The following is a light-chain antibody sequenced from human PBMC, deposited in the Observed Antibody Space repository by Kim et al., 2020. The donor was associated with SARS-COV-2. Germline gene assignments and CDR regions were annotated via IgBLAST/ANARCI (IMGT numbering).Light chain of an antibody. V-gene: IGLV3-1*01. CDR2: QDS. CDR1: NLGDKY. J-gene: IGLJ2*01. Sequence: LSPGQTASITCSGDNLGDKYACWYQQKPGQSPVLVIYQDSKRPSGIPERFSGSNSGNTATLTISGTQAMDEADYYCQAWDSSTAVFGGGTQLTVL. CDR3: QAWDSSTAV.